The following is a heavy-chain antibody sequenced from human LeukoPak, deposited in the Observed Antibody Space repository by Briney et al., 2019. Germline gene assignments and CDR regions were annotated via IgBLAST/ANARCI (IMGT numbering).Heavy chain of an antibody. CDR2: ISYDGNNQ. Sequence: GGSLRLSCTASGFTFSGYGMHWVRQAPGKGLEWVALISYDGNNQYYADSVKGRFTISRDNSKNTLYLQMNSLRAEDTAVYYCAKYSSSSNYYYGMDVWGQGTTVTVSS. J-gene: IGHJ6*02. CDR1: GFTFSGYG. V-gene: IGHV3-30*18. D-gene: IGHD6-6*01. CDR3: AKYSSSSNYYYGMDV.